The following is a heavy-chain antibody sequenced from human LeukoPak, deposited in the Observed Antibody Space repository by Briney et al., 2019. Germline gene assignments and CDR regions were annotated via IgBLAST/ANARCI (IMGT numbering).Heavy chain of an antibody. Sequence: PGGSLRLSCAASGFTFSSYWMHWVRHAPGKGLVWVPRINSDGSSTSYADSVKGRFTISRDNAKNTLYLQMNSLRAEDTAVYYCARGLACSSTSCYRGFDYWGQGTLVTVSS. CDR1: GFTFSSYW. CDR3: ARGLACSSTSCYRGFDY. CDR2: INSDGSST. J-gene: IGHJ4*02. V-gene: IGHV3-74*01. D-gene: IGHD2-2*02.